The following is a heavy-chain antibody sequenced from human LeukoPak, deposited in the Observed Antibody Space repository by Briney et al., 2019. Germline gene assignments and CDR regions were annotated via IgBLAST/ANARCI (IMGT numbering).Heavy chain of an antibody. V-gene: IGHV4-34*01. CDR3: ARYVPVAGNIGSYFDS. D-gene: IGHD6-19*01. CDR1: GFTFISDN. J-gene: IGHJ4*02. Sequence: GSLRLSCVVTGFTFISDNMHWIRQPPGKGLEWIGEINHSGSTNYNPSLKSRVTISIDTSKNQLSLKLNSVTAADTAVYYCARYVPVAGNIGSYFDSWGQGTLVTVSS. CDR2: INHSGST.